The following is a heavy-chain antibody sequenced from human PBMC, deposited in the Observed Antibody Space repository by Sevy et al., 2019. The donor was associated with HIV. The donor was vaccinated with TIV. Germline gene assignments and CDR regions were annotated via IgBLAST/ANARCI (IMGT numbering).Heavy chain of an antibody. CDR2: IWYDGSTE. J-gene: IGHJ4*02. CDR3: AKGGRSYGDSYFDH. D-gene: IGHD5-18*01. V-gene: IGHV3-33*06. Sequence: GGSLRLSCAASGFTISNHGMHWVRQAPGKGLEWVAVIWYDGSTEHYADFVKGRFTISRDTSKNTLYLQMNTLRAEDTAVYYCAKGGRSYGDSYFDHWGQGTLVTVSS. CDR1: GFTISNHG.